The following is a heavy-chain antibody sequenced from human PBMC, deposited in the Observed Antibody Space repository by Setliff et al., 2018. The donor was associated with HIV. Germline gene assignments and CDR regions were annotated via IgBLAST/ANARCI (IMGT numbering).Heavy chain of an antibody. V-gene: IGHV4-59*04. CDR3: ASPASDSSTVNGADY. D-gene: IGHD6-13*01. Sequence: PSETLSLSCAASGFTFSDYYMSWIRQPPGKGLEWIGNIYYSGSTYYNPSLKSRVTISVDTSKNQFSLKLSSVTAADTAVYYCASPASDSSTVNGADYWGQGTLVTVSS. CDR1: GFTFSDYY. CDR2: IYYSGST. J-gene: IGHJ4*02.